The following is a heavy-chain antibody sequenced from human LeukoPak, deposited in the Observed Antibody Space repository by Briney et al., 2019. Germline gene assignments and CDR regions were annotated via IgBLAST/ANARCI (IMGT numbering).Heavy chain of an antibody. CDR2: ISGSGGST. CDR1: GFTFSSYA. CDR3: AKDHYDFWSGYYKYYFDY. V-gene: IGHV3-23*01. Sequence: AGGSLRLSCAASGFTFSSYAMSWVRQAPGKGLEWVSAISGSGGSTYYADSVKGRFTISRDNSKNTLYLQMNSLRAEDTAVYYCAKDHYDFWSGYYKYYFDYWGQGTLVTVSS. J-gene: IGHJ4*02. D-gene: IGHD3-3*01.